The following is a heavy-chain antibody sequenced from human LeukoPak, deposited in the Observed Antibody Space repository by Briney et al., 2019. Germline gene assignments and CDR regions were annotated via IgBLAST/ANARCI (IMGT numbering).Heavy chain of an antibody. J-gene: IGHJ4*02. D-gene: IGHD3-16*01. CDR1: GGSISSGGYY. CDR2: IYYSGST. CDR3: ARERYRSSLGIDY. Sequence: SETLSLTCTVSGGSISSGGYYWSWIRQHPGKGLEWIGYIYYSGSTYYNPSLKSRVTISVDTSKNQFSLKLSSVTAADTAVYYCARERYRSSLGIDYWGQGTLVTVSS. V-gene: IGHV4-31*03.